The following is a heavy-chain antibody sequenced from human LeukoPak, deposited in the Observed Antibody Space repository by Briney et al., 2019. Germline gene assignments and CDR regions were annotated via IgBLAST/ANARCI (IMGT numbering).Heavy chain of an antibody. CDR2: IRYDGSNK. V-gene: IGHV3-30*02. J-gene: IGHJ4*02. D-gene: IGHD3-3*01. Sequence: PGGSLRLSCAASGFTFSSYGMHWVRQAPGKGLVWVAFIRYDGSNKYYADSVKGRFTISRDNAKNSLYLQMNSLRAEDTAVYHCARDKGISGVVNGYYFDYWGQGTLVTVSS. CDR1: GFTFSSYG. CDR3: ARDKGISGVVNGYYFDY.